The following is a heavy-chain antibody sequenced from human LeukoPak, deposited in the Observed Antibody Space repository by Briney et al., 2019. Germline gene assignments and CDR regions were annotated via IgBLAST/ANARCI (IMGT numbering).Heavy chain of an antibody. J-gene: IGHJ6*03. Sequence: GGSLRLSCAASGFTFSSYGMTWVRQAPGKGLEWVSGVSGSGAGTKHADSVKGRFTISRDNSKNTLYLQMNSLRVEDTAVYYCAKIGRKYDFWTGFYEEEVDYMDVWGKGTTVTVSS. CDR1: GFTFSSYG. CDR3: AKIGRKYDFWTGFYEEEVDYMDV. D-gene: IGHD3-3*01. V-gene: IGHV3-23*01. CDR2: VSGSGAGT.